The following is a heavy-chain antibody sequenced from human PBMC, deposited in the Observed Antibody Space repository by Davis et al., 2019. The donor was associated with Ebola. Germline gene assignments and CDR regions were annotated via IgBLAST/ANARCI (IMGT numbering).Heavy chain of an antibody. D-gene: IGHD2-21*01. J-gene: IGHJ4*02. CDR1: GFTFGDYA. CDR2: IRSKAYGGTT. CDR3: TSSYCGGDCYSDPFH. Sequence: GESLKISCTASGFTFGDYAMSWFRQAPGKGLEWVGFIRSKAYGGTTEYAASVKGRFTISRDDSKSIAYLQMNSLKTEDTAVYYCTSSYCGGDCYSDPFHWGQGTLVTVSS. V-gene: IGHV3-49*03.